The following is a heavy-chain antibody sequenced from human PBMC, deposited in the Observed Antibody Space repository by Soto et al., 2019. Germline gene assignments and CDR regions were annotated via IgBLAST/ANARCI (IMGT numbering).Heavy chain of an antibody. J-gene: IGHJ5*02. CDR1: GGTFSSYA. D-gene: IGHD1-1*01. Sequence: QVQLVQSGAEVKKPGSSVKVSCKASGGTFSSYAISWVRQAPGQGLEWMGGIIPIFGTANYAQKFQGRVTITADESTSTAYMELSSLRSEDTAVYYCARALRRHNPGGQNWYNWFDPWGQGTLVTVSS. V-gene: IGHV1-69*01. CDR3: ARALRRHNPGGQNWYNWFDP. CDR2: IIPIFGTA.